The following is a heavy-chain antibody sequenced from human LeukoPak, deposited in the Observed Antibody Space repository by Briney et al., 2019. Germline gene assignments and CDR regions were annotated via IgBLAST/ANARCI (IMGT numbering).Heavy chain of an antibody. Sequence: GGSLRLSCAASGFTFSSYAIHWVRQAPGKGLEWVAVISYDGSNKYYADSVKGRFTISRDNSKNTLYLQMNSLRAEDTAVYYCAKDMVDYYDSSGSYGMDVWGQGTTVTVSS. V-gene: IGHV3-30*04. J-gene: IGHJ6*02. CDR2: ISYDGSNK. CDR3: AKDMVDYYDSSGSYGMDV. CDR1: GFTFSSYA. D-gene: IGHD3-22*01.